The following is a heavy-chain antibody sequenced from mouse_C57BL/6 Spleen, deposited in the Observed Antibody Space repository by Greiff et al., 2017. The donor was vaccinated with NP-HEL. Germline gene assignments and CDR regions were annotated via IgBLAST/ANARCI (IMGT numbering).Heavy chain of an antibody. V-gene: IGHV5-16*01. J-gene: IGHJ4*01. CDR3: TRVLLRYWDYAMDY. D-gene: IGHD1-1*01. CDR1: GFTFSDYY. CDR2: INYDGSST. Sequence: EVKLVESEGGLVQPGSSMKLSCTASGFTFSDYYIAWVRQVPEKGLEWVANINYDGSSTYYLDSLKSRFIISRDNAKNILYLQMSSLKSEETATYYCTRVLLRYWDYAMDYWGQGTSVTVSS.